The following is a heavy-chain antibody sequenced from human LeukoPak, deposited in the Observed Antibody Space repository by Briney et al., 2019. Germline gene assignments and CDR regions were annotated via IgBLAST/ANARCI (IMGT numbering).Heavy chain of an antibody. D-gene: IGHD6-19*01. V-gene: IGHV4-59*01. CDR2: IYYSGST. CDR3: ARGGGVRFGSGWRPGSWFDP. Sequence: PSETLSLTCTVSGGSISNKYWSWIRQPPGKGLEWIGYIYYSGSTNYNPSLKSRVTILVDTSKNQFSLKLSSVTAADTAVYYCARGGGVRFGSGWRPGSWFDPWGQGTLVIVSS. J-gene: IGHJ5*02. CDR1: GGSISNKY.